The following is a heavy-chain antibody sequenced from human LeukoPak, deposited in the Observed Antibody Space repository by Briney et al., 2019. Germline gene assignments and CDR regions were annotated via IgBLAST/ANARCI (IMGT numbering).Heavy chain of an antibody. D-gene: IGHD3-3*01. CDR2: IIPIFGTA. CDR1: GGTFSSYA. J-gene: IGHJ6*03. CDR3: ASSGSITIFGVVSPYYYYMDV. Sequence: SVKVSCKASGGTFSSYAISWVRQAPGQGLEWMGRIIPIFGTANYAQKFQGRVTITADESTSTAYMELSSLRSEDTAVYYCASSGSITIFGVVSPYYYYMDVWGKGTTVTVSS. V-gene: IGHV1-69*15.